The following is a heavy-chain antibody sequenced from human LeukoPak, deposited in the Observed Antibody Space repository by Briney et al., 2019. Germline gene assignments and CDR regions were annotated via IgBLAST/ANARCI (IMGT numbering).Heavy chain of an antibody. CDR1: GYSISSGYY. Sequence: SETLSLTCTVSGYSISSGYYWGWIRQPPGKGLEWIGSIYYSGSTTINPSLKSRVTMSLDTSKNQFSLKLRSVTAADTAVYFCAGTMESVSFSTFYYWGQGALVTVSS. V-gene: IGHV4-38-2*02. D-gene: IGHD1-26*01. CDR3: AGTMESVSFSTFYY. J-gene: IGHJ4*02. CDR2: IYYSGST.